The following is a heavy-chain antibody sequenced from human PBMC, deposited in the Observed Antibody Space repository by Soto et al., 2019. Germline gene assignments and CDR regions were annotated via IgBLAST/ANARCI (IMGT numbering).Heavy chain of an antibody. CDR1: GFTFSSYS. Sequence: GGSLRLSCAASGFTFSSYSMNWVRQAPGKGLEWVSSISSSSSYIYYADSVKGRFTISRDNAKNLLYLQMNSLRAEDTAVYYCARDPYCGGDYVDYWGQGTLVTVSS. CDR3: ARDPYCGGDYVDY. J-gene: IGHJ4*02. CDR2: ISSSSSYI. V-gene: IGHV3-21*01. D-gene: IGHD2-21*01.